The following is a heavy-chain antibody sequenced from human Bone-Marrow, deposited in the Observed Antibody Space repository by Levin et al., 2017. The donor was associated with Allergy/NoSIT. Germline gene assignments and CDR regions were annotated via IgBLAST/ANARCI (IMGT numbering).Heavy chain of an antibody. J-gene: IGHJ4*02. Sequence: SETLSLTFAVYGGSFSGYYWSWIRQPPGKGLEWIGEINHSGSTNYNPSLKSRVTISVDTSKNQFSLKLSSVTAADTAVYYCARVAQDYGDYTLLDYWGQGTLVTVSS. V-gene: IGHV4-34*01. CDR2: INHSGST. CDR3: ARVAQDYGDYTLLDY. CDR1: GGSFSGYY. D-gene: IGHD4-17*01.